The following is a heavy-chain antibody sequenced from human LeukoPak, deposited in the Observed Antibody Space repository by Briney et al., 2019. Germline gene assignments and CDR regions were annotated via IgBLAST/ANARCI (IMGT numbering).Heavy chain of an antibody. J-gene: IGHJ3*02. CDR2: ISSSGSTI. CDR3: ARTYYDILHAFDI. D-gene: IGHD3-9*01. CDR1: GFTFSDYY. V-gene: IGHV3-11*01. Sequence: PGGSLRLSCAASGFTFSDYYMSWIRQAPGKGLEWVSYISSSGSTIYYADSVKGRFTISRDNAKNSLYLQMNSLRAEDTAVYYCARTYYDILHAFDIWGQGTMVTVSS.